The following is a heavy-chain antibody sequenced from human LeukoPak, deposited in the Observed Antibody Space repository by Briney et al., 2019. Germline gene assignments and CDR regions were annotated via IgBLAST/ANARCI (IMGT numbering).Heavy chain of an antibody. CDR2: VNPNSGDT. CDR1: GYTFTGYY. Sequence: ASVKVSCKASGYTFTGYYLHWVRQAPGQGLEWMGCVNPNSGDTNYAQKFQGRVTMTRDTSISTAYMELSRLRSDDTAVYYCARAYDILTALDYWGQGTLVTVSS. V-gene: IGHV1-2*02. CDR3: ARAYDILTALDY. J-gene: IGHJ4*02. D-gene: IGHD3-9*01.